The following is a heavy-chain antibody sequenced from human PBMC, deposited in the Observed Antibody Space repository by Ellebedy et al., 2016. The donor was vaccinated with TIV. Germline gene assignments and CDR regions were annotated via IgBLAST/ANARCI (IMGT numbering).Heavy chain of an antibody. CDR2: MWYDGTNI. CDR1: GFSFSIYN. V-gene: IGHV3-33*06. D-gene: IGHD1-7*01. CDR3: AKVRTDHLAWNYELDF. Sequence: PGGSLRLSCAASGFSFSIYNMHWVRQAPGRGLERVAVMWYDGTNIYYTSSVRGRFTISRDISDNTLYLQMSGLRTEDTAIYYCAKVRTDHLAWNYELDFWGQGTRVTVFS. J-gene: IGHJ4*02.